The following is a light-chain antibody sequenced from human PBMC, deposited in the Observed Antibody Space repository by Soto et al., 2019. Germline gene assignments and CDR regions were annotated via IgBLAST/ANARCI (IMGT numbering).Light chain of an antibody. Sequence: QCVLTQAASASGAFGQSVTISCTGTSSDVGGYNYVSWYQQHPGKAPKLMIYEVSERPSGVPDRFSGSKSGNTASLTVSGLQADDEADYYCSSYSGTNYHYVFGTGTKVTVL. J-gene: IGLJ1*01. CDR1: SSDVGGYNY. V-gene: IGLV2-8*01. CDR2: EVS. CDR3: SSYSGTNYHYV.